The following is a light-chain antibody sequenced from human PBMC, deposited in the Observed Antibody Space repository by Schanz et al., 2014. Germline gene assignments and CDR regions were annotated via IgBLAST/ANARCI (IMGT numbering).Light chain of an antibody. Sequence: QSVLTQPASVSASPGQSITISCTGTATDIGGTYLVSWYQQNPGEAPKLLILGDNHRPSGVSNRFSGSKSANTASLTISGLQAEDEADYYCSSYTSSSTVVFGGGTKLTVL. V-gene: IGLV2-14*02. CDR3: SSYTSSSTVV. J-gene: IGLJ2*01. CDR2: GDN. CDR1: ATDIGGTYL.